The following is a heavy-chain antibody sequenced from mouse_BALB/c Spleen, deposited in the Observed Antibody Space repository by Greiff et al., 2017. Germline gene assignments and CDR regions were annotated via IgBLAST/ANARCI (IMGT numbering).Heavy chain of an antibody. J-gene: IGHJ3*01. CDR2: IDPFNGGT. CDR1: GYSFTSYY. Sequence: SGPELMKPGASVKISCKASGYSFTSYYMHWVKQSHGKSLEWIGYIDPFNGGTSYNQKFKGKATLTVDKSSSTAYMHLSSLTSEDSAVYYCARVGGFAYWGQGTLVTVSA. CDR3: ARVGGFAY. V-gene: IGHV1S135*01. D-gene: IGHD3-3*01.